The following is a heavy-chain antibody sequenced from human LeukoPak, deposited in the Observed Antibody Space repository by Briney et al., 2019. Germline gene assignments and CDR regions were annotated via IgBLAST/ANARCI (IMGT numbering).Heavy chain of an antibody. CDR2: ISPQNRNT. J-gene: IGHJ5*02. Sequence: GAPVKLCCKASGYTFGTSGIAWVRRAPGPGLGWMGWISPQNRNTKYAHNVQDRVSMTRDTSTSTAYMEMRSLRSDDTAVYYCTRAAPFDPWGQGTLVT. CDR1: GYTFGTSG. CDR3: TRAAPFDP. V-gene: IGHV1-18*01.